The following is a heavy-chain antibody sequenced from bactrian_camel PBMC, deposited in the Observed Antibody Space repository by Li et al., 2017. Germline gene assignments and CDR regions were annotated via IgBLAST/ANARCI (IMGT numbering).Heavy chain of an antibody. V-gene: IGHV3S31*01. D-gene: IGHD5*01. CDR3: ATYWDGYGYFGA. CDR1: GLPFSRYA. J-gene: IGHJ6*01. CDR2: VGSGGRAT. Sequence: VQLVESGGGLAQPGGSQTLSCVASGLPFSRYAMGWVRQASGKGLEWVSSVGSGGRATFYADSMKGRFTISRDNAKNTLYLQLNSLKLEDTAMYYCATYWDGYGYFGAWGQGTQVTVS.